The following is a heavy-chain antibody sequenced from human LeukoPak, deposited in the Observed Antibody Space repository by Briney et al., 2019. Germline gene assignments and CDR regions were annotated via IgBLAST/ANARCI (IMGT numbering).Heavy chain of an antibody. CDR3: ARDSSLYDFWSGYYERWFDP. D-gene: IGHD3-3*01. Sequence: PSETLSLTCTVSGGSISSGYYWGWIRQPPGKGLEWIGSIYHSGSTYYNPSLKSRVTISVDTSKNQFSLKLSSVTAADTAVYYCARDSSLYDFWSGYYERWFDPWGQGTLVTVSS. CDR1: GGSISSGYY. CDR2: IYHSGST. V-gene: IGHV4-38-2*02. J-gene: IGHJ5*02.